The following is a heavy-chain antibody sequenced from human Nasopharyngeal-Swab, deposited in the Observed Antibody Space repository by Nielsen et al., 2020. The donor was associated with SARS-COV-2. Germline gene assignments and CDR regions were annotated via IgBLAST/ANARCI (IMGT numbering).Heavy chain of an antibody. V-gene: IGHV1-24*01. Sequence: ASVKVSCKVSGYTLTELSMHWVRQAPGKGLEWVGGFDPEDGETIYAQKFQGRVTMTEDTSTDTAYMELSSLRSEDTAVYYCATGFAITMVRGVRYYYYGMDVWGQGTTVTVSS. CDR1: GYTLTELS. CDR3: ATGFAITMVRGVRYYYYGMDV. CDR2: FDPEDGET. D-gene: IGHD3-10*01. J-gene: IGHJ6*02.